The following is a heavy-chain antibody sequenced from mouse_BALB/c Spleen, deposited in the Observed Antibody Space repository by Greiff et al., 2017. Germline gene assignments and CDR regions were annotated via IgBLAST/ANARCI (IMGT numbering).Heavy chain of an antibody. V-gene: IGHV1-15*01. J-gene: IGHJ4*01. D-gene: IGHD2-14*01. Sequence: QVQLKQSGAELVRPGASVTLSCKASGYTFTDYEMHWVKQTPVHGLEWIGAIDPETGGTAYNQKFKGKATLTADKSSSTAYMELRSLTSEDSAVYYCTRWGVRDAMDYWGQGTSVTVSS. CDR3: TRWGVRDAMDY. CDR1: GYTFTDYE. CDR2: IDPETGGT.